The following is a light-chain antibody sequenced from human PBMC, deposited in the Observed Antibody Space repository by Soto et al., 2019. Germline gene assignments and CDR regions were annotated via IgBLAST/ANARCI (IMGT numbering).Light chain of an antibody. Sequence: QSVLTQPPSASGTPGQTVTISCSIRSPNVGTNPVAWYQQLPGTAPKLLIYTNSQRPLGVPVRFSGSKSGTSASPVISGLQSEDEGDYYCATWDDPVYVFGTGTKVPV. CDR1: SPNVGTNP. V-gene: IGLV1-44*01. CDR3: ATWDDPVYV. CDR2: TNS. J-gene: IGLJ1*01.